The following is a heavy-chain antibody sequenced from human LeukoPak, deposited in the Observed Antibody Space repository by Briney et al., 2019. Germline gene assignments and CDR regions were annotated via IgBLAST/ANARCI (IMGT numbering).Heavy chain of an antibody. CDR3: ARRAAAGSDYYYYYYMDV. J-gene: IGHJ6*03. CDR2: ISAYNGNT. Sequence: ASVKVSCKASGYTFTSYGISWVRQAHGQGLEWMGWISAYNGNTNYAQKLQGRVTMTTDTSTSTAYMELRSLRSDDTAVYYCARRAAAGSDYYYYYYMDVWGKGTTVTVSS. V-gene: IGHV1-18*01. CDR1: GYTFTSYG. D-gene: IGHD6-13*01.